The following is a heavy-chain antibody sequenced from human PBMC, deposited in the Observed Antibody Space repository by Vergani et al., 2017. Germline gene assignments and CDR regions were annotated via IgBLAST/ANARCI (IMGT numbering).Heavy chain of an antibody. V-gene: IGHV3-21*01. D-gene: IGHD6-13*01. CDR2: IGSSGPYI. CDR3: ARNGSSSWASKTGGDYYLDY. J-gene: IGHJ4*02. Sequence: VQLVESGGGLVKPGGSLRLSCAASGFTFSDFSMSWVRQAPGKGLEWVAFIGSSGPYINYADSVKGRFTISRDNAKNSLYLQMNSLGAEDTAVYYCARNGSSSWASKTGGDYYLDYWGQGTLVTVSS. CDR1: GFTFSDFS.